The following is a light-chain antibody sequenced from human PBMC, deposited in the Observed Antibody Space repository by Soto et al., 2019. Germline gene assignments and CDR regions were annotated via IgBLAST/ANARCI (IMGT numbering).Light chain of an antibody. CDR3: QQYGGSPPLP. CDR2: DAS. V-gene: IGKV3-20*01. J-gene: IGKJ2*01. CDR1: QSVSSGY. Sequence: EIVLTQSPGTLSLSPGERATLSCRASQSVSSGYLAWYQQKPGQAPRLLIYDASNRATGIPDRFSGSGSGTDFTLTISRLEPEDFAVYYCQQYGGSPPLPFGQGTNVEI.